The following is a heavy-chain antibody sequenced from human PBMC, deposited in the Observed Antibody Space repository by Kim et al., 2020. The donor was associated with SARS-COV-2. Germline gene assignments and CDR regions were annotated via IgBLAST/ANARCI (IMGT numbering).Heavy chain of an antibody. CDR3: ARNLYYNFFGLDV. V-gene: IGHV3-64*01. D-gene: IGHD3-3*01. J-gene: IGHJ6*04. Sequence: YAISVKGRFTISRDNSENTLYLQMGSLRAEDMAVYYCARNLYYNFFGLDVWGKGTTVTVSS.